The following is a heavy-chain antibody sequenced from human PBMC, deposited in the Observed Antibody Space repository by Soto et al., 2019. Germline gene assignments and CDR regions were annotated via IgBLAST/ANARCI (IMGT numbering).Heavy chain of an antibody. CDR1: GYTFTDFY. CDR2: INPKTGDT. CDR3: ATGTNGTTGWYHP. D-gene: IGHD1-1*01. Sequence: QVQLVQSGTEVKKPGASVTVSCKSSGYTFTDFYLHWLRQAPGQGLVWVGWINPKTGDTKSSHKFQGRVTMSSDTSVSTAYIDLTSLTSHDTAMYYCATGTNGTTGWYHPWGQGTRVTVSS. J-gene: IGHJ5*02. V-gene: IGHV1-2*07.